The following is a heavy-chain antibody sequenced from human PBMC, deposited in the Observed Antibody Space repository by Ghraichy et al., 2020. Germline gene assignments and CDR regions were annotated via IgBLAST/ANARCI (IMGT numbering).Heavy chain of an antibody. CDR3: ARAATRDYYDSSGYYRYYYYYGMDV. Sequence: GGSLRLSCAASGFTFSSYDMHWVRQATGKGLEWVSAIGTAGDTYYPGSVKGRFTISRENAKNSLYLQMNSLRAGDTAVYYCARAATRDYYDSSGYYRYYYYYGMDVWGQGTTVTVSS. V-gene: IGHV3-13*01. D-gene: IGHD3-22*01. CDR2: IGTAGDT. J-gene: IGHJ6*02. CDR1: GFTFSSYD.